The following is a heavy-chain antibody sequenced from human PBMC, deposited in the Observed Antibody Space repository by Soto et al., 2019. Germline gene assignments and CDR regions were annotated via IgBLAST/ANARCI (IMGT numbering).Heavy chain of an antibody. CDR1: GFTFSSHA. J-gene: IGHJ4*02. V-gene: IGHV3-23*01. Sequence: EVQLLESGGGLVQPGGSLRLSCTASGFTFSSHAMTWVRQAPGKGLEWVSGISDSGGSTYYADSVKGRFTISRDNSMNTLYLPMNTLRAEDTAVYYCAKVSSSWYAGFFDLWGQGTLVTVSS. CDR3: AKVSSSWYAGFFDL. D-gene: IGHD6-13*01. CDR2: ISDSGGST.